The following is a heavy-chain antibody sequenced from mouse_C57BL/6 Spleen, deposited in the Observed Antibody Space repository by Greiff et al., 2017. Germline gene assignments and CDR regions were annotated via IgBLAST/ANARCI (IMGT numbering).Heavy chain of an antibody. CDR3: ARQGDYYGSSYFDY. CDR1: GFTFSDYG. V-gene: IGHV5-17*01. Sequence: EVHLVESGGGLVKPGGSLKLSCAASGFTFSDYGMHWVRQAPEKGLEWVAYISSGSSTIYYADTVKGRFTISRDNAKNTLFLQMTSLRSEDTAMYYCARQGDYYGSSYFDYWGQGTTLTVSS. J-gene: IGHJ2*01. D-gene: IGHD1-1*01. CDR2: ISSGSSTI.